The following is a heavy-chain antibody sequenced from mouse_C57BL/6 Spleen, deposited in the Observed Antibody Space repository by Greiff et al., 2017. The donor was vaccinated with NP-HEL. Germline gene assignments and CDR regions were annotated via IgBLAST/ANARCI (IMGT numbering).Heavy chain of an antibody. CDR2: INPGSGGT. CDR3: ARSAITTVVAPYWYFDV. D-gene: IGHD1-1*01. V-gene: IGHV1-54*01. CDR1: GYAFTNYL. J-gene: IGHJ1*03. Sequence: VQLQQSGAELVRPGTSVKVSCKASGYAFTNYLIEWVKQRPGQGLEWIGVINPGSGGTNYNEKFKGKATLTADKSSSTAYMLLSSLTSEDSAVYFCARSAITTVVAPYWYFDVWGTGTTVTVSS.